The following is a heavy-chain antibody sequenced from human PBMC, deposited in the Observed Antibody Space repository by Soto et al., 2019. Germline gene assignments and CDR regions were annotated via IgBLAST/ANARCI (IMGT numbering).Heavy chain of an antibody. J-gene: IGHJ4*02. V-gene: IGHV3-23*01. CDR3: AKDPLHSGYYTPSCDY. CDR2: ISGSGGST. CDR1: GFTFSSYA. Sequence: EVQLLESGGGLVQPGGSLRLSCAASGFTFSSYAMSWVRQAPGKGLEWVSAISGSGGSTYYADSVKGRFTISRDNSKNTLYLQMNSLRAEDTAVYYCAKDPLHSGYYTPSCDYWGQGTLVTVSS. D-gene: IGHD3-3*01.